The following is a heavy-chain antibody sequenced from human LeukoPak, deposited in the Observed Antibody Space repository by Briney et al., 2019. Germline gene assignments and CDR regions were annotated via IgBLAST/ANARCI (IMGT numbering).Heavy chain of an antibody. Sequence: GGSLRLSCAASGFTVSSNYMSWVRQAPGKGLEGVSVIYSGGSTYYADSVKGRFTISRDNSKNTLYLQMNSLRAEDTAVYYCAKRGDWNSRYSYYYYMDVWGKGTTVTVSS. CDR2: IYSGGST. CDR1: GFTVSSNY. J-gene: IGHJ6*03. D-gene: IGHD1-7*01. V-gene: IGHV3-53*05. CDR3: AKRGDWNSRYSYYYYMDV.